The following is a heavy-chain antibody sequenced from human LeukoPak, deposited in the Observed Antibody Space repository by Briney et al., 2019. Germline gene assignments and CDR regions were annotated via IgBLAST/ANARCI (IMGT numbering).Heavy chain of an antibody. CDR2: IIPIFGTA. D-gene: IGHD4-17*01. CDR1: VCTFSSYA. V-gene: IGHV1-69*01. CDR3: ARDQSYGDYPLYYFDY. Sequence: ASVRVSCKASVCTFSSYAISWVRQAPGQGLEWMGGIIPIFGTANYAQKFQGRVTITADEPTSTAYMELSSLRSEDTAVYYCARDQSYGDYPLYYFDYWGQGTLVTVSS. J-gene: IGHJ4*02.